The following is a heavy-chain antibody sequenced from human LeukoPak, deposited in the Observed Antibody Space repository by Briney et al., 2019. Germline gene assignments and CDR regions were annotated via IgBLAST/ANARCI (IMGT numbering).Heavy chain of an antibody. D-gene: IGHD3-10*01. CDR2: ISSSGSFI. CDR3: ARDTGFDAFDI. V-gene: IGHV3-11*01. J-gene: IGHJ3*02. CDR1: EFLFTDYY. Sequence: GGSLRLSCAASEFLFTDYYMTWIRQAPGKGLEWVSDISSSGSFIYYADSVKGRFTISRDNAKNSLYLQMNSLRAEDTAVYYCARDTGFDAFDIWGQGTMVTVSS.